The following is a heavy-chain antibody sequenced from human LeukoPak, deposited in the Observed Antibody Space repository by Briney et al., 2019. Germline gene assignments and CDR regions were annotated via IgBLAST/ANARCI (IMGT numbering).Heavy chain of an antibody. D-gene: IGHD4-11*01. J-gene: IGHJ4*02. Sequence: ASVKVSCKASGGTFISYAISWVRQAPGQGLEWMGGIIPIFGTANYAQKFQGRVTITADESTSTAYMELSSLRSEDTAVYYCAREGYSNYQYYFDYWGQGTLVTVSS. CDR1: GGTFISYA. CDR2: IIPIFGTA. CDR3: AREGYSNYQYYFDY. V-gene: IGHV1-69*13.